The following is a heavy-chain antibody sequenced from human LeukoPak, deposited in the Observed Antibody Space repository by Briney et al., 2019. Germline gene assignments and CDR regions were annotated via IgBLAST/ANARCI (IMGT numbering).Heavy chain of an antibody. D-gene: IGHD1-26*01. V-gene: IGHV1-69*05. CDR3: ARDRESGSYYEGSDY. Sequence: ASMKVSCKASGGTFTSYAISWVRQAPGQGLEWMGRIIPIFGTANYAQKFQGRVTITTDESTSTAYMELSSLRSEDTAVYYCARDRESGSYYEGSDYWGQGTLVTVSS. CDR2: IIPIFGTA. J-gene: IGHJ4*02. CDR1: GGTFTSYA.